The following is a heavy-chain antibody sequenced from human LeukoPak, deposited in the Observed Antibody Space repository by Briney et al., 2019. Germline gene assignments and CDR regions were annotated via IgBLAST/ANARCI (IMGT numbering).Heavy chain of an antibody. D-gene: IGHD5-24*01. Sequence: ASVKVSCKASGYTFIGYYMHWVRQGPGQGLEWMGGINPHSGGTNSEQNFQGRVTMSRDTSISTVYMELSRLRSDDTALYYCAREGVIGDGYNFFDYWGQGTLVTVSS. V-gene: IGHV1-2*02. J-gene: IGHJ4*02. CDR3: AREGVIGDGYNFFDY. CDR2: INPHSGGT. CDR1: GYTFIGYY.